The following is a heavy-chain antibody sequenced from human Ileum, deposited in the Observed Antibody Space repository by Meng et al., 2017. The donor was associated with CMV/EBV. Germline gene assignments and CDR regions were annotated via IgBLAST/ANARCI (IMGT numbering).Heavy chain of an antibody. CDR2: IDGGSSNI. CDR1: GFTFSKSA. J-gene: IGHJ2*01. V-gene: IGHV3-23*01. CDR3: SEGGGYDSNWFFDV. D-gene: IGHD5-12*01. Sequence: ASGFTFSKSAMDWIRQGPGKGLEWLSGIDGGSSNIYESDSVKGRFTIFRDNSKNTVYLQMDSLRPEDTALYYCSEGGGYDSNWFFDVWGRGTLVTVSS.